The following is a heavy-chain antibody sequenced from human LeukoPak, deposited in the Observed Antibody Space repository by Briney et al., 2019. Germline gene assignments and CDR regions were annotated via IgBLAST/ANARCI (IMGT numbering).Heavy chain of an antibody. D-gene: IGHD2-21*01. CDR1: GFTFSSHD. CDR2: IGTAGDP. V-gene: IGHV3-13*05. CDR3: ARSRTLWGAFDI. Sequence: GGSLRLSCAASGFTFSSHDMHWVRQTTPEDLEWVSGIGTAGDPYYLDSVKGRFTISRENAKNSLYLQMNSLRAGDTAVYYCARSRTLWGAFDIWGQGTMVTVSS. J-gene: IGHJ3*02.